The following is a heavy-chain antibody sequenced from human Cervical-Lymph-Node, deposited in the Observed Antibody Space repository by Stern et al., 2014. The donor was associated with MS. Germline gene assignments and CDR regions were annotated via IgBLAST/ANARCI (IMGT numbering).Heavy chain of an antibody. J-gene: IGHJ4*02. CDR1: GLTFSSYA. CDR3: AKVGAAGYFFDT. V-gene: IGHV3-23*04. CDR2: ISGNGSGT. Sequence: EVQLVESGGGLVQPGGSLRLSCAASGLTFSSYAMSWDRQAPGQGLAGVSAISGNGSGTYYADSVKGRFTISRDNSKNTLYLQMNGLRAGDTAVYYCAKVGAAGYFFDTWGQGTLVTVSS. D-gene: IGHD1-26*01.